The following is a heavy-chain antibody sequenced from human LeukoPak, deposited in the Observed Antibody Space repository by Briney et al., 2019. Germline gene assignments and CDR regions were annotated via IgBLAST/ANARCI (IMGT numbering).Heavy chain of an antibody. CDR2: IIPILGIA. V-gene: IGHV1-69*04. CDR3: ARDRDDSSGPYYYYGMDV. D-gene: IGHD3-22*01. J-gene: IGHJ6*02. CDR1: VGTFSSYA. Sequence: ASVTVSCKASVGTFSSYAISWVRQAPGQGLEWMGRIIPILGIANYTQKFQGRVTITADKSTSTAYMELSSLRSEDTAVYYCARDRDDSSGPYYYYGMDVWGQGTTVTVSS.